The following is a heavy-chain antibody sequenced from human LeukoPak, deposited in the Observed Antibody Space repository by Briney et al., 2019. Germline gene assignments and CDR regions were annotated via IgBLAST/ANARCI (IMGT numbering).Heavy chain of an antibody. CDR2: ISGSGGST. CDR1: GFTFSSYA. D-gene: IGHD3-22*01. J-gene: IGHJ4*02. CDR3: AKDGRETFYYDSSGYYPDY. V-gene: IGHV3-23*01. Sequence: PGGSLRLSCAASGFTFSSYAMSWVRQAPGKGLERVSAISGSGGSTYYADSVKGRFTISRDNSKNTLYLQMNSLRAEDTAVYYCAKDGRETFYYDSSGYYPDYWGQGTLVTVSS.